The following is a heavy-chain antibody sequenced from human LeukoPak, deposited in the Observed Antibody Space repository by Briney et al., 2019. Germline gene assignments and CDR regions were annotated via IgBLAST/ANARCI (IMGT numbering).Heavy chain of an antibody. CDR1: GYTFTTYW. CDR2: IYPDASAD. J-gene: IGHJ6*03. CDR3: ARQGESGTYLYYYYMDV. V-gene: IGHV5-51*01. Sequence: GESLKISCQVSGYTFTTYWIAWVRQMPGKGLEWMGIIYPDASADRYSPSFQGQVTISVDRSISTAYLQWSSLKASDSAMYYCARQGESGTYLYYYYMDVWGKGTTVTVSS. D-gene: IGHD1-26*01.